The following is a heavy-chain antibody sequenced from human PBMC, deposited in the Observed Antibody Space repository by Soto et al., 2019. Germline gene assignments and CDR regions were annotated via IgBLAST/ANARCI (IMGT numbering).Heavy chain of an antibody. CDR3: AKDMKWGGMTTIHYFDS. Sequence: GGSLILSCVASGFTVDDYAMHWVRQAPGKGLEWVSGISANGDTIDYADSVKGRFTISRDNAKNSLFLQMNSLRPEDTALYYCAKDMKWGGMTTIHYFDSWGQGTQVTVSS. CDR1: GFTVDDYA. V-gene: IGHV3-9*01. J-gene: IGHJ4*02. CDR2: ISANGDTI. D-gene: IGHD4-17*01.